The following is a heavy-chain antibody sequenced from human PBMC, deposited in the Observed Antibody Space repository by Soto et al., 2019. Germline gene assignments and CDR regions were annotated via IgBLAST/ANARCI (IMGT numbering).Heavy chain of an antibody. V-gene: IGHV4-59*01. J-gene: IGHJ4*02. D-gene: IGHD1-1*01. Sequence: PSETLSLTCSVSGGSITGYYWSWIRQPPGKGLEWIGYMYFTGATNSNPSLKSRITMSVDTSKNQFSLRLSSVTAADTAVYYCARERTPRTGFDYWGRGTLVTVSS. CDR2: MYFTGAT. CDR1: GGSITGYY. CDR3: ARERTPRTGFDY.